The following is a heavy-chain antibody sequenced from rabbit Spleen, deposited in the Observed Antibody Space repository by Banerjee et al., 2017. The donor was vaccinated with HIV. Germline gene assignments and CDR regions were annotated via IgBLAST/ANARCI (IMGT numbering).Heavy chain of an antibody. CDR2: IEPIFGRT. D-gene: IGHD4-1*01. V-gene: IGHV1S40*01. CDR1: GFSFSSSYY. CDR3: VREVAGKFRL. J-gene: IGHJ3*01. Sequence: QSLEESGGGLVQPEGSLTLTCTASGFSFSSSYYMYWVRQAPGKGLEWIGYIEPIFGRTYYASWVNGRFTISRHNAQNTLYLQLNSLTAADTATYFCVREVAGKFRLWGQGTLVT.